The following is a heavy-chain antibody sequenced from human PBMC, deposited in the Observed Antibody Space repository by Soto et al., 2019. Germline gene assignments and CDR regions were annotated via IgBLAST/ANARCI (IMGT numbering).Heavy chain of an antibody. CDR1: GFTFNTYD. CDR2: ITTSSAYI. D-gene: IGHD2-21*01. V-gene: IGHV3-21*01. CDR3: VRSGTARLLRHSWFDT. J-gene: IGHJ5*02. Sequence: EVQLVESGGGLVKPGGSLRLSCAASGFTFNTYDMNWVRQAPGKGLEWVSSITTSSAYIYYAVSLKGRITISRDNAKNSLYLKMNSLRAEDTAVYYCVRSGTARLLRHSWFDTWGQGTLVTVSS.